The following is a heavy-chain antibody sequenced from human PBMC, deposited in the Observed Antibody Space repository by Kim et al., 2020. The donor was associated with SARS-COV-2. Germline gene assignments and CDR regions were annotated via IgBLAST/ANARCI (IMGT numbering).Heavy chain of an antibody. CDR1: GFTFSSYA. Sequence: GGSLRLSCAASGFTFSSYAMSWVRQAPGKGLEWVSAISGSGGSTYYADSVKGRFTTSRDNSKNTLYLQMNSLRAEDTAVYYCAKQYSGSYGNFDYWGQGTLVTVSS. CDR3: AKQYSGSYGNFDY. D-gene: IGHD1-26*01. J-gene: IGHJ4*02. V-gene: IGHV3-23*01. CDR2: ISGSGGST.